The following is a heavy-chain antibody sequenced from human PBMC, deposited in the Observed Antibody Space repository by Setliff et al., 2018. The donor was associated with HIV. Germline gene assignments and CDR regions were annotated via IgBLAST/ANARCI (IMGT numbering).Heavy chain of an antibody. D-gene: IGHD4-17*01. Sequence: SETLSLTCTVSGYSISSGYYWGWIRQPPGKGLEWIGSIYHNGITYYNPSLKSRVTISVDTSNNQISLRLSSVTAADTAMYYCVRDDYGYNGKGFDYWGPGTLVTVS. CDR1: GYSISSGYY. J-gene: IGHJ4*02. V-gene: IGHV4-38-2*02. CDR3: VRDDYGYNGKGFDY. CDR2: IYHNGIT.